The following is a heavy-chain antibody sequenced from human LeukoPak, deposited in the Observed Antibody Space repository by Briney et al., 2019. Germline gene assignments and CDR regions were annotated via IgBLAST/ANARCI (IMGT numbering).Heavy chain of an antibody. V-gene: IGHV4-34*01. CDR3: ARAFRVPGYCSGGSCRRWFDP. Sequence: SETLSLTCAVYGGSFSGYYWSWIRQPPGKGLEWIGEINHSGSTNYNPSLKSRVTMSVDTSKNQFSLKLSSVTAADTAVYYCARAFRVPGYCSGGSCRRWFDPWGQGTLVTVSS. CDR2: INHSGST. D-gene: IGHD2-15*01. J-gene: IGHJ5*02. CDR1: GGSFSGYY.